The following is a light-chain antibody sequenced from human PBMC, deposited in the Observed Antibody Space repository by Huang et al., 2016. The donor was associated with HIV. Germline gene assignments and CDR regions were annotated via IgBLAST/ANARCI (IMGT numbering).Light chain of an antibody. CDR3: QQHNRFYT. J-gene: IGKJ2*01. CDR1: QSVGNW. CDR2: TAS. V-gene: IGKV1-5*03. Sequence: DIQMTQSPSTLSASGGDRVTITCRASQSVGNWLAWYQQKPGQAPKLLIYTASTLQNGVPSRFSGSGSETEFTLTINSLQPDDFATYYCQQHNRFYTFGQGTRLDIK.